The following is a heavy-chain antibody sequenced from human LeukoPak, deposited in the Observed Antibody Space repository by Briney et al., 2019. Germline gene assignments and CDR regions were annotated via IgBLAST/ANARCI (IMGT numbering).Heavy chain of an antibody. CDR1: GYTFTGYY. CDR2: INPNSGGT. V-gene: IGHV1-2*02. J-gene: IGHJ5*02. Sequence: ASVKVSCKTSGYTFTGYYTHWVRQAPGQGLEWMGCINPNSGGTNYAQKFQGRVTMTRDTSISTAYMELSRLRSDDTAVYYCARGYGSGSYVWFDPWGQGTLVTVSS. D-gene: IGHD3-10*01. CDR3: ARGYGSGSYVWFDP.